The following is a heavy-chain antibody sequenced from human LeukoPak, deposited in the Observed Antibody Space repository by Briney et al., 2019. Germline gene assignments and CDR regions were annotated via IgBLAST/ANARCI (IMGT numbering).Heavy chain of an antibody. CDR3: ARVDVEGYYFGY. J-gene: IGHJ4*02. Sequence: GGSLRLSCAASGFTVSSNYMSWVRQAPGKGLEWVSVIYSGGSTYYADSVKGRFTISRDNSKNTLYLQMNSLRAEDTAVYYCARVDVEGYYFGYWGQGTLVTVSS. V-gene: IGHV3-53*01. CDR2: IYSGGST. D-gene: IGHD5-24*01. CDR1: GFTVSSNY.